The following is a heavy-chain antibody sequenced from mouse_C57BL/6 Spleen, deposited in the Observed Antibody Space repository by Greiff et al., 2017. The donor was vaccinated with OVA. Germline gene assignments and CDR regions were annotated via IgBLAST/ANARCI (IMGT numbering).Heavy chain of an antibody. Sequence: EVQLQQSGPELVKPGASVKIPCKASGYTFTDYNMDWVKQSHGKSLEWIGDINPNNGGTIYNQKFKGKATLTVDKSSSTAYMELRSLTSEDTSVYYCARQYYGGVVYYAMDYWGQGTSVTVSS. J-gene: IGHJ4*01. CDR2: INPNNGGT. V-gene: IGHV1-18*01. D-gene: IGHD1-1*01. CDR3: ARQYYGGVVYYAMDY. CDR1: GYTFTDYN.